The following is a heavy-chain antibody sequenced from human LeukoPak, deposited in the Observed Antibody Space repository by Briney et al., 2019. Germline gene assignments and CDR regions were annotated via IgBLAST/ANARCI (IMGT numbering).Heavy chain of an antibody. CDR2: VSNSGDYI. CDR1: GFSFSSYR. CDR3: ARALIGYYFDY. D-gene: IGHD2-8*01. J-gene: IGHJ4*02. V-gene: IGHV3-21*06. Sequence: PGGSLRLSCAASGFSFSSYRMNWGRQAPGKVLEWVSSVSNSGDYIHYADSVKGRFTISRDNSKNSLYLQMNSLRAEDTAVYYCARALIGYYFDYWGQGTLVTVSS.